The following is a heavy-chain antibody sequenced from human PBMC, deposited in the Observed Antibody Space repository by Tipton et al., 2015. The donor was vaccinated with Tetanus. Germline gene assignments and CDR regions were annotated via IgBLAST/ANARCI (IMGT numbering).Heavy chain of an antibody. V-gene: IGHV4-39*01. CDR3: ARANFDFSKKGPFDS. CDR2: IFYTGSR. D-gene: IGHD3-3*01. J-gene: IGHJ4*02. Sequence: TLSLTCAVSGVSIRSSSYFWGWIRQPPGKGLEWIGHIFYTGSRHYNPSVESRVTISVDTSKNQFSLNLTSVTAADTAVYFCARANFDFSKKGPFDSWGQGILVIVSA. CDR1: GVSIRSSSYF.